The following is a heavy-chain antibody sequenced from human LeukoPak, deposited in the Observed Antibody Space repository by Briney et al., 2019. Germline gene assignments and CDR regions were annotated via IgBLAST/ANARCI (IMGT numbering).Heavy chain of an antibody. D-gene: IGHD2-2*01. V-gene: IGHV3-30*03. CDR3: ARVAVIYQYYMDV. Sequence: GGSLRLSCAASGFTFSSYGMHWVRQAPGKGLEWVAVISYDGSNKYYVDSAKGRFTISRDNAKNSLYMQLNSLTAEDTAVYYCARVAVIYQYYMDVWGRGTTVTVSS. CDR2: ISYDGSNK. J-gene: IGHJ6*03. CDR1: GFTFSSYG.